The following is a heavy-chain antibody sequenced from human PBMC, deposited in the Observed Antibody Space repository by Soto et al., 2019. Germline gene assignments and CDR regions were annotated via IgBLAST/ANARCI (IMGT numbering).Heavy chain of an antibody. J-gene: IGHJ6*02. CDR2: IKSKTDGGTT. CDR1: GFTFSNAW. CDR3: TTWGIVVVPAAIRGEDYYYYYGMDV. D-gene: IGHD2-2*01. V-gene: IGHV3-15*07. Sequence: GGSLRLSCAASGFTFSNAWMNWVRQAPGKGLEWVGRIKSKTDGGTTDYAAPVKGRFTISRDDSKNTLYLQMNSLKTEDTAVYYCTTWGIVVVPAAIRGEDYYYYYGMDVWGQGTTVTVSS.